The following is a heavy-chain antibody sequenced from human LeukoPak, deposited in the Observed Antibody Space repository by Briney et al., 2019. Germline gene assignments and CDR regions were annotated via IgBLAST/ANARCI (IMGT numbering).Heavy chain of an antibody. CDR1: GGTFSSYA. V-gene: IGHV1-69*04. CDR2: IIPILGIA. J-gene: IGHJ3*02. CDR3: ARGAGTVIRWQGAFDI. Sequence: GSSVKVSCKASGGTFSSYAISWVRQAPGQGLEWMGRIIPILGIANYAQKFQGRVTITADKSTSTAYMELSSLRSEDTAVYYCARGAGTVIRWQGAFDIWGQGTMVTVSS. D-gene: IGHD4-23*01.